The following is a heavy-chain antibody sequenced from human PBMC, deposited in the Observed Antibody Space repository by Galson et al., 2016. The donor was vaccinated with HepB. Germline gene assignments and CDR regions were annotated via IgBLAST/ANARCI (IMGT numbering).Heavy chain of an antibody. CDR2: IRSAASSFAT. Sequence: SLRLSCAASGFDFSDSQVHWVRQAPGTGLEWVGRIRSAASSFATTYSASVEGRFTIFRDDSRNAAYLQMNSLRIEDTAVYYCARHSDMYRSSSFTSWGQGTLVTVSS. CDR1: GFDFSDSQ. CDR3: ARHSDMYRSSSFTS. D-gene: IGHD6-6*01. V-gene: IGHV3-73*01. J-gene: IGHJ5*02.